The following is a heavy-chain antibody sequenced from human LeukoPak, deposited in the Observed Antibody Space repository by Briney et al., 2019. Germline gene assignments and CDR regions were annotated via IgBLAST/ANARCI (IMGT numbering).Heavy chain of an antibody. CDR3: AKAPLRTFAFDI. CDR2: ISGSGDNT. CDR1: GSTFSSYA. J-gene: IGHJ3*02. V-gene: IGHV3-23*01. Sequence: GGSLRLSCAASGSTFSSYAMSWVRQAPGKGLEWVSGISGSGDNTYYADSVKGRFTIPRDNSKNTLYLQVNSLRAEDTAVYYCAKAPLRTFAFDIWGQGTMVTVSS. D-gene: IGHD4-17*01.